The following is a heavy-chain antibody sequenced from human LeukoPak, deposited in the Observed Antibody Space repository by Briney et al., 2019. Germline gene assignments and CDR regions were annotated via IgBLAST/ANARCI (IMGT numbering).Heavy chain of an antibody. V-gene: IGHV3-30*01. CDR2: ISYDGNNK. D-gene: IGHD1-26*01. J-gene: IGHJ4*02. Sequence: SGKSLRLSCEAPEFIFSSYALNWVRQAPGKGLDWVAVISYDGNNKYYADSVKGRFTISRDNSKNTVYLQMNSLRAEDTAVYYCVRWGITATVDCWGQGTLVTVSS. CDR3: VRWGITATVDC. CDR1: EFIFSSYA.